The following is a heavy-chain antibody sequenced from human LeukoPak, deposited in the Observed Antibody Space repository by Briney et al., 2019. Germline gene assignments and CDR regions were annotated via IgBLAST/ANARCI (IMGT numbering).Heavy chain of an antibody. CDR3: ARVAAAAGTVYYGMDV. CDR2: INHSGST. Sequence: SETQSLTCAVYGGSFSGYYWSWIRQPPGKGLEWIGEINHSGSTNYNPSLKSRVTISVDTSKNQFSLKLSSVTAADTAVYYCARVAAAAGTVYYGMDVWGQGTTVTVSS. CDR1: GGSFSGYY. D-gene: IGHD6-13*01. J-gene: IGHJ6*02. V-gene: IGHV4-34*01.